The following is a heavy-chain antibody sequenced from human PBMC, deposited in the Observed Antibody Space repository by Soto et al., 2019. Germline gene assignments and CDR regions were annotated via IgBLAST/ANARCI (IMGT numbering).Heavy chain of an antibody. J-gene: IGHJ6*02. Sequence: LSLTCTVYGGSFSGYYWSWIRQPPGKGLEWIGEINHSGSTNYNPSLKSRVTISVDTSKNQFSLKLSSVTAADTAVYYCARFTWSKGMDVWGQGTTVTVSS. V-gene: IGHV4-34*01. CDR2: INHSGST. CDR3: ARFTWSKGMDV. CDR1: GGSFSGYY. D-gene: IGHD3-3*01.